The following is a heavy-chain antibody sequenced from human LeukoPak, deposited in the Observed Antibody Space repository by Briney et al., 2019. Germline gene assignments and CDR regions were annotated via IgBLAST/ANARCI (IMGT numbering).Heavy chain of an antibody. CDR1: GFTFSSYW. CDR3: ARDVTPTWELLSDAFDI. CDR2: IKQDGSEK. V-gene: IGHV3-7*03. Sequence: GGSLRLSCAACGFTFSSYWMSWVRQAPGKGLEWVANIKQDGSEKYYVDSVKGRFTISRDNAKNSLYLQMNSLRAEDTAVYYCARDVTPTWELLSDAFDIWGQGTMVTVSS. J-gene: IGHJ3*02. D-gene: IGHD1-26*01.